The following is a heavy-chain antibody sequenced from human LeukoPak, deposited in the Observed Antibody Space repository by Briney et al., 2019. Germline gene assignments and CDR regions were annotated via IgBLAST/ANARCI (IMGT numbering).Heavy chain of an antibody. Sequence: AGGSLRLSCAASGFTFSSYEMNWVRQAPGKGLGWVSYISSSGSTIYYADSVKGRFTISRDTSKNTLYLQMNSLRAEDTAIYYCARRAGSYSHSYDYWGQGTLVTVSS. V-gene: IGHV3-48*03. D-gene: IGHD2-15*01. J-gene: IGHJ4*02. CDR2: ISSSGSTI. CDR1: GFTFSSYE. CDR3: ARRAGSYSHSYDY.